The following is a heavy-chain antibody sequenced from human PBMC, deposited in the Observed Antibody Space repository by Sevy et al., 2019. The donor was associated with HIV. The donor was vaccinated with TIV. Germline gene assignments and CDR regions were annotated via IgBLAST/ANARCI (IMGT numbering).Heavy chain of an antibody. CDR3: AKDILGDNSPWFFFDY. D-gene: IGHD3-9*01. V-gene: IGHV3-30*18. CDR1: GFTFRSYG. Sequence: GGCLRLSCAGSGFTFRSYGILWVRQSPGKGLEWVAFISFDGRNTYSADSVKGRFTVSRDNSNNEVYLQMNNLRTEDTPMYYCAKDILGDNSPWFFFDYWGQGTQVTVSS. J-gene: IGHJ4*02. CDR2: ISFDGRNT.